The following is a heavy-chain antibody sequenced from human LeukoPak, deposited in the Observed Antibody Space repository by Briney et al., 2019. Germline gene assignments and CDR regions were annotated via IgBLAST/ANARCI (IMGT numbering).Heavy chain of an antibody. D-gene: IGHD1-1*01. V-gene: IGHV3-21*01. Sequence: GGSLRLSCAASGFTFSSYSMNWVRQAPGKGLEWVSFISSSSSYIYYADSMKGRFTISRDNAKNSLYLQMNSLRADDTAVYYCARGGSGNWNAPFDYWGQGTLVTVSS. J-gene: IGHJ4*02. CDR2: ISSSSSYI. CDR1: GFTFSSYS. CDR3: ARGGSGNWNAPFDY.